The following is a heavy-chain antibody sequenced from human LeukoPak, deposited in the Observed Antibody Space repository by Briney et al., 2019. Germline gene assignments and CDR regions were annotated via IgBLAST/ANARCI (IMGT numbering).Heavy chain of an antibody. D-gene: IGHD3-10*01. CDR1: GFTFSSYG. CDR2: IWYDGSNK. Sequence: PGGSLRLSCAASGFTFSSYGMHWVRQAPGKGLEWVAVIWYDGSNKYYADSVKGRFTISRDNSKNTLYLQMNSLRAEDTAVYYCARVSSLWFGNDAFDIWGQGTMVTVSS. J-gene: IGHJ3*02. V-gene: IGHV3-33*01. CDR3: ARVSSLWFGNDAFDI.